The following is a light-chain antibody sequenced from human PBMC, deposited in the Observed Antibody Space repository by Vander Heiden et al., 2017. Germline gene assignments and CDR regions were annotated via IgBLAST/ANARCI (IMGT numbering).Light chain of an antibody. CDR3: AAWDDSLSVGL. V-gene: IGLV1-47*01. Sequence: QSVLTQSPSASGTPGQTVTISCSGSRSNIGSTYVYWYQQLPGTAPKLLIYRKDQRPSGVPDRFSGSKSGTSDSLAISGLRSEDEAEYYCAAWDDSLSVGLFGGGTKVTVL. CDR2: RKD. J-gene: IGLJ2*01. CDR1: RSNIGSTY.